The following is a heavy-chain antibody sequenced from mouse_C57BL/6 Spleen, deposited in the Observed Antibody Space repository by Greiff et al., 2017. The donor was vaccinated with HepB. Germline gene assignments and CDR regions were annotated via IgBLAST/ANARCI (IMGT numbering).Heavy chain of an antibody. CDR3: ARERPKFFIFDV. D-gene: IGHD1-1*01. CDR1: GYAFSSSW. Sequence: QVQLQQSGPELVKPGASVKISCKASGYAFSSSWMNWVKQRPGKGLEWIGRIYPGDGDTNYNGKFKGKATLTADKSSSTAYMQLSSLTSEASAVSFCARERPKFFIFDVWGTGTTGSVSS. CDR2: IYPGDGDT. J-gene: IGHJ1*03. V-gene: IGHV1-82*01.